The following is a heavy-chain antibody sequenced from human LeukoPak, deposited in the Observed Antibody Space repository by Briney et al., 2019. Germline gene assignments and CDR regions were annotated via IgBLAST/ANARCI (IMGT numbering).Heavy chain of an antibody. D-gene: IGHD2-15*01. J-gene: IGHJ4*02. V-gene: IGHV3-23*01. CDR3: VKDGRRSPPC. CDR1: GFTFINYV. Sequence: PGGSLRLSCAASGFTFINYVMSWVRQAPGKGPEWVSGINGGGGSTFYAESVKGRFTVSRDNSKNTLYLQMNNLRVEDTAVYFCVKDGRRSPPCWGQGTRVTVSS. CDR2: INGGGGST.